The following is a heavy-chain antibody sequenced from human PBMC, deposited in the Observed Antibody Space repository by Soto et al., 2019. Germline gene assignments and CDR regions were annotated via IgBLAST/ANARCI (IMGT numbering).Heavy chain of an antibody. CDR3: ARPGTVAGYFDY. Sequence: GGSLRLSCVASGFTFSTYAMHWVRQAPGKGLEWVAVIWNDGSNKYYADSVKGRFTISRDNSKNALYLQMNSLRAEDTALYYCARPGTVAGYFDYWGQGTLVTVSS. J-gene: IGHJ4*02. D-gene: IGHD6-19*01. CDR2: IWNDGSNK. CDR1: GFTFSTYA. V-gene: IGHV3-33*01.